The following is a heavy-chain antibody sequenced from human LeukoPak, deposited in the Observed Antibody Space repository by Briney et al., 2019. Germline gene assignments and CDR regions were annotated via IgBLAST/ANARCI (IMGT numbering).Heavy chain of an antibody. V-gene: IGHV3-73*01. Sequence: PGGSLRLSCAASGFTFSSYSMNWVRQAPGKGLERVGRIRSKANSYATAYAASVKGRFTISRDDSKNTLYLQMNSLRAEDTAVYYCAKCGRDILVVATASNYWGQGTLVTVSS. CDR3: AKCGRDILVVATASNY. CDR2: IRSKANSYAT. CDR1: GFTFSSYS. J-gene: IGHJ4*02. D-gene: IGHD2-2*01.